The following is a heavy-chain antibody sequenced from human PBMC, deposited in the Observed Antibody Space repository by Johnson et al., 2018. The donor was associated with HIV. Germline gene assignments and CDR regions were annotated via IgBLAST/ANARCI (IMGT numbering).Heavy chain of an antibody. D-gene: IGHD2/OR15-2a*01. Sequence: VQLVESGGGLVQPGGSLRLSCAASGFTFSSNYMSWVRQAPGKGLEWVSVIYSGGSTYYADSVKGRFTISRDNSKNTLYLQMNSLRAEDTGVYYCARVQFLPPNAFDIWGQGTMVTVSS. CDR2: IYSGGST. CDR1: GFTFSSNY. V-gene: IGHV3-66*01. J-gene: IGHJ3*02. CDR3: ARVQFLPPNAFDI.